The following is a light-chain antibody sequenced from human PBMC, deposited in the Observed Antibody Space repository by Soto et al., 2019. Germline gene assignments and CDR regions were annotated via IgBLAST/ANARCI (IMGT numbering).Light chain of an antibody. CDR3: QQYGSSPLT. J-gene: IGKJ4*01. CDR2: GAY. Sequence: EIVLTQSPGTLSLSPGERATLSCRASQSVSNNYLAWYQQKPGQAPRLLIYGAYSRATGIPDKFGGSGSGTDFTLTISRLEPEDYAVYYCQQYGSSPLTFGGGTKVEI. CDR1: QSVSNNY. V-gene: IGKV3-20*01.